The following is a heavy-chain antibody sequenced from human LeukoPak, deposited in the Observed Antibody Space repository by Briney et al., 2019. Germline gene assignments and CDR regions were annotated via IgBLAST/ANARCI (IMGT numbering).Heavy chain of an antibody. V-gene: IGHV3-23*01. CDR1: GLTFSSYA. D-gene: IGHD2-15*01. CDR3: AKDLDLLVACSGGSCYPRSFDY. CDR2: ISGSGGST. Sequence: PGGSLRLSCAASGLTFSSYAMSWVRQAPGKGLEWVSAISGSGGSTYYADPVKGRFTISRDNSKNTLYLQMNSLRAEDTAVYYCAKDLDLLVACSGGSCYPRSFDYWGQGTLVTVSS. J-gene: IGHJ4*02.